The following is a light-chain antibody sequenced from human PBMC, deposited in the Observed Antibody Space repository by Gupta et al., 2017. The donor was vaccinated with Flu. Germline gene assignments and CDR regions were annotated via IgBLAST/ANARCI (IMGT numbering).Light chain of an antibody. CDR3: QQSYSTPRT. V-gene: IGKV1-39*01. J-gene: IGKJ1*01. Sequence: PSSLSASVGDRVTITCRASQSISSYLNWYQQKPGKAPKLLIYAASRVQSGVPSRFSGSGSGTDFTLTISRLQPEDFATYYCQQSYSTPRTFGQGTKVEIK. CDR1: QSISSY. CDR2: AAS.